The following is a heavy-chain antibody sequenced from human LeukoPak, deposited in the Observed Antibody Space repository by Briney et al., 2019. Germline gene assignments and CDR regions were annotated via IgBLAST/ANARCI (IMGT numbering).Heavy chain of an antibody. CDR3: ARVTDNWFDP. V-gene: IGHV1-46*01. J-gene: IGHJ5*02. CDR2: INPSGSST. CDR1: GYTFTSYY. Sequence: ASVKVSCKASGYTFTSYYIHWVRQAPGQGLEWMGIINPSGSSTNYAQKFQGRVTMTRDTSTSTVYMQLSSLRSEDTAVYYCARVTDNWFDPWGQGTLVTVSS.